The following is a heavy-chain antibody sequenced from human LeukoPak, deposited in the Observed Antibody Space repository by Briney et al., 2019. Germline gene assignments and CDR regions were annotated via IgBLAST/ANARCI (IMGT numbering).Heavy chain of an antibody. CDR1: GGSIRSRNYY. V-gene: IGHV4-39*01. D-gene: IGHD5-12*01. J-gene: IGHJ3*02. Sequence: SETLSLTCTVSGGSIRSRNYYWDWIRQPPGKGLEWIGNFYDSGSTYYNPSLKSRVTISGETSKNQFSLKLPSVTAADTAVYYCARHTRPGCSGYENAFDIWGQGTMVTVSS. CDR3: ARHTRPGCSGYENAFDI. CDR2: FYDSGST.